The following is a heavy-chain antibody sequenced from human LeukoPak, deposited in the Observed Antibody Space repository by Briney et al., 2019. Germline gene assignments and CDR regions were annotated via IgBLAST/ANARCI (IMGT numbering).Heavy chain of an antibody. CDR3: ARDGGLGHCSSTSCPGDGMDV. V-gene: IGHV4-34*01. J-gene: IGHJ6*02. Sequence: SSETLSLTCAVYGGSFSGYYWSWVRQPPGKGLEWIGEIYHSGSTNYNPSLKSRVTISVDKSKNQFSLKLSSVTAADTAVYYCARDGGLGHCSSTSCPGDGMDVWGQGTTVTVSS. CDR2: IYHSGST. D-gene: IGHD2-2*03. CDR1: GGSFSGYY.